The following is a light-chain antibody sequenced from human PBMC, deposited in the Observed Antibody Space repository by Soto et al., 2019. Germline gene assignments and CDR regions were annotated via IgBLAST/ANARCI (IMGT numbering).Light chain of an antibody. CDR2: VNSDGSH. CDR1: SGHSNYA. V-gene: IGLV4-69*01. Sequence: QPVLTQSPSASASLGASVKLTCTLSSGHSNYAIAWHQQQPEKGPRYLMKVNSDGSHRKGDGIPDRFSGSSSGAQRYLTISSLQSKDEADYYCQTWGTGIRVFGTGTKLTVL. J-gene: IGLJ1*01. CDR3: QTWGTGIRV.